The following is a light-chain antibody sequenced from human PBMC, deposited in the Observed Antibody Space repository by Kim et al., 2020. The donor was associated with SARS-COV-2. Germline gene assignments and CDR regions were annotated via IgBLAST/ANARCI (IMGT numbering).Light chain of an antibody. V-gene: IGLV2-23*01. CDR2: EDS. J-gene: IGLJ1*01. CDR1: SSDVGVYNL. Sequence: PDQAITISSTGTSSDVGVYNLVSWYQQHPGKAPKLMIYEDSKRPSGVSNRFSGSKSGNTASLTISGLQAEDEADYYCCSYAGGPYVFGTGTKVTVL. CDR3: CSYAGGPYV.